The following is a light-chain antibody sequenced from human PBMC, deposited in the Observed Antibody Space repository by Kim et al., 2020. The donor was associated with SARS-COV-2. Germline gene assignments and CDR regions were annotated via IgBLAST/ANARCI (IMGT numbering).Light chain of an antibody. V-gene: IGKV1-39*01. J-gene: IGKJ1*01. CDR2: AAS. CDR1: QDISSY. Sequence: ASVGDRVTITCRASQDISSYLNWYQQKTGTAPKLLMYAASSLQSGLPSRFRGGGSGTEYTLTISSLQPEDFATYYCQQSFRTPWTFGQGTKVDIK. CDR3: QQSFRTPWT.